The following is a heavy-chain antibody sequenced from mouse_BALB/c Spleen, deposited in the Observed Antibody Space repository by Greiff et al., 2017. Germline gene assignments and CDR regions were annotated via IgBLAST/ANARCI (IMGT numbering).Heavy chain of an antibody. J-gene: IGHJ2*01. CDR3: ARRDTTFDY. V-gene: IGHV5-17*02. D-gene: IGHD1-1*01. CDR2: ISSGSSTI. CDR1: GFTFSSFG. Sequence: EVQRVESGGGLVQPGGSRKLSCAASGFTFSSFGMHWVRQAPEKGLEWVAYISSGSSTIYYADTVKGRFTISRDNPKNTLFLQMTSLRSEDTAMYYCARRDTTFDYWGQGTTLTVSS.